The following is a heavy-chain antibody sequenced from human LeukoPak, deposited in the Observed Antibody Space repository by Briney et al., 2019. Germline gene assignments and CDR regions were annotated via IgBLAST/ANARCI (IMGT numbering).Heavy chain of an antibody. J-gene: IGHJ5*02. CDR3: ARVGGDSGCRSTSCLIS. V-gene: IGHV1-69*01. CDR2: IIPIFGTA. D-gene: IGHD2-2*01. Sequence: SVKVSCKASGGTSASYATSWVRQAPGQGREWMGGIIPIFGTANYAQKFQGRVTITADESPSPPYMELSSLRAQDTAVYYCARVGGDSGCRSTSCLISWGQGTLVTVSS. CDR1: GGTSASYA.